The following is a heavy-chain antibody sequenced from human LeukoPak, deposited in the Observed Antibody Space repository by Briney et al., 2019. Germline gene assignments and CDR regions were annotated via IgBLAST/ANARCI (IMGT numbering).Heavy chain of an antibody. Sequence: ASVTVSCKASGYTFTGYYMHWVRQAPGQGLEWMGWINPNSGGTNYAQKFQGRVTMTRDTSISTAYMELSRLRSDDTAVYYCARDHCSSTSCYHGYWGQGTLVTVSS. CDR3: ARDHCSSTSCYHGY. CDR2: INPNSGGT. CDR1: GYTFTGYY. J-gene: IGHJ4*02. V-gene: IGHV1-2*02. D-gene: IGHD2-2*01.